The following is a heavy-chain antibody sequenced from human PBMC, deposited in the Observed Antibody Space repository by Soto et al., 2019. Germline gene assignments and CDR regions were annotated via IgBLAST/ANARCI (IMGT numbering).Heavy chain of an antibody. D-gene: IGHD3-3*01. V-gene: IGHV3-33*01. Sequence: HPGGSLRLSCAASGFTFSSYGMHWVRQAPGKGLEWVAVIWYDGSNKYYADSVKGRFTISRDNAKSTLYLQMNSLSAEDTAIYFCSSDTFGLRDTWGQGTLVTVSS. CDR2: IWYDGSNK. J-gene: IGHJ5*02. CDR1: GFTFSSYG. CDR3: SSDTFGLRDT.